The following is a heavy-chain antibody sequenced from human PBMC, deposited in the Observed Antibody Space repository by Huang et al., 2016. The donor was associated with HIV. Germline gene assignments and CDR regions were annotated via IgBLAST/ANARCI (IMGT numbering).Heavy chain of an antibody. J-gene: IGHJ3*02. Sequence: QVQLVQSGSELKKPGASVKVSCKASGYTFTNYGVHWVRQAPGQGLECKGLINTDTGKPRYAPGLTGRFVFSLDTSVNTAYLQISSLKAADSAIYYCVRVRRVMDTYCVADCSTLEAFDIWGQGTVVTVSA. CDR1: GYTFTNYG. CDR2: INTDTGKP. D-gene: IGHD2-21*02. CDR3: VRVRRVMDTYCVADCSTLEAFDI. V-gene: IGHV7-4-1*02.